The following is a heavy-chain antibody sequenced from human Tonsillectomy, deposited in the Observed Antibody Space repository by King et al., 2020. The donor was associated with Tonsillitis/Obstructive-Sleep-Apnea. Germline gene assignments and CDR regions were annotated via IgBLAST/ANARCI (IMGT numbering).Heavy chain of an antibody. CDR3: ARDMVLEAGGDAFDI. CDR2: IYYSGST. J-gene: IGHJ3*02. V-gene: IGHV4-59*01. D-gene: IGHD2-8*01. CDR1: GGSISSYY. Sequence: QLQESGPGLVKPSETLSLTCTVSGGSISSYYWSWIRQPPGKGLEWMGYIYYSGSTNSNPSLKSRVTISVDTSKNQFSLKLSSVTAADTAVYYCARDMVLEAGGDAFDIWGQGTMLTVSS.